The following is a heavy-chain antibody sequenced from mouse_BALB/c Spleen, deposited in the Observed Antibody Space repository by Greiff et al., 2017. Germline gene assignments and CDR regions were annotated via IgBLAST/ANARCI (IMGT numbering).Heavy chain of an antibody. CDR1: GFTFSDYY. CDR3: ARDPDYYGSSYIYYYAMDY. Sequence: EVKLEESGGGLVKPGGSLKLSCAASGFTFSDYYMYWVRQTPEKRLEWVATISDGGSYTYYPDSVKGRFTISRDNAKNNLYLQMSSLKSEETAMYYCARDPDYYGSSYIYYYAMDYWGQGTSVTVSS. V-gene: IGHV5-4*02. CDR2: ISDGGSYT. D-gene: IGHD1-1*01. J-gene: IGHJ4*01.